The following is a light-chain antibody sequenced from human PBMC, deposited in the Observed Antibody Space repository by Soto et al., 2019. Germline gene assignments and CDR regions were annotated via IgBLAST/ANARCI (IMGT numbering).Light chain of an antibody. CDR2: GAS. J-gene: IGKJ2*01. CDR3: QQYGSSPYT. V-gene: IGKV3-20*01. CDR1: QSVSSRF. Sequence: EPVLTQSLGTLSLSREDSATVSCGASQSVSSRFLAWYQQKPGQAPRLLMYGASSRATGIPDRFSGTGSGTDFTLTISRLEPEDFAVYYCQQYGSSPYTFGPGTRLEIK.